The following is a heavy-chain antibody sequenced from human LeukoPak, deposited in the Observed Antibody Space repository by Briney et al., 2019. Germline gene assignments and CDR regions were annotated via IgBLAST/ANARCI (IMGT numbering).Heavy chain of an antibody. J-gene: IGHJ3*02. V-gene: IGHV4-31*03. CDR2: ISYSGST. CDR3: ARGAFNYYDTIGYSNDAFDI. D-gene: IGHD3-22*01. Sequence: PSQTLSLTCPVSGDSISSGGHYWSWIRQHLGKGLEWIAYISYSGSTYYNPSLKSRIIISVDTSKNRFSLKLSSVTAADTAVYFCARGAFNYYDTIGYSNDAFDIWGQGTMVTVSS. CDR1: GDSISSGGHY.